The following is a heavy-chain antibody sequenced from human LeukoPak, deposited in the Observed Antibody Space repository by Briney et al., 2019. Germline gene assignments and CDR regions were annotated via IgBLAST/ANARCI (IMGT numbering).Heavy chain of an antibody. J-gene: IGHJ4*02. CDR1: GFPFNEYS. CDR3: ARDHNYAFDN. CDR2: IGISSGNT. Sequence: GGSLRLSCAASGFPFNEYSMNWVRQAPGKGLEWISYIGISSGNTKYADSVKGRFTISGDNAKKSLYLQMNSLRVEDTAVYYCARDHNYAFDNWGQRTLVTVSS. D-gene: IGHD1-1*01. V-gene: IGHV3-11*06.